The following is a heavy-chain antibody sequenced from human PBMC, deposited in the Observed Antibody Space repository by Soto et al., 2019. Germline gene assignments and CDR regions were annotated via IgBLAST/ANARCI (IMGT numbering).Heavy chain of an antibody. V-gene: IGHV3-11*03. CDR3: ARPSSFFDSYYFAY. D-gene: IGHD3-9*01. CDR1: GFTFSDYY. Sequence: GGSLRLSCAASGFTFSDYYMSWIRQAPGKGLEWVSYISSSSSYTNYADSVKGRFTISRDNAKDSLYLQMNSLRAEDSAVYYCARPSSFFDSYYFAYWGQGTPVTVSS. CDR2: ISSSSSYT. J-gene: IGHJ4*02.